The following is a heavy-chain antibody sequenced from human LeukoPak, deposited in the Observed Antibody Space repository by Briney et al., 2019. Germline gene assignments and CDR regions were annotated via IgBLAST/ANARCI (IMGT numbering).Heavy chain of an antibody. CDR1: GYAWTGCY. V-gene: IGHV1-2*02. Sequence: ASVKSPCKASGYAWTGCYMHWVRQAPGQGLEWMGWINPNSGGTNYAQKFQGRVTMTRDTSISTAYMELSRLRSDDTAVYYCARDLQTLGYCSSTSCYTGGYYYGMDVWGQGTTVTVSS. D-gene: IGHD2-2*02. CDR3: ARDLQTLGYCSSTSCYTGGYYYGMDV. J-gene: IGHJ6*02. CDR2: INPNSGGT.